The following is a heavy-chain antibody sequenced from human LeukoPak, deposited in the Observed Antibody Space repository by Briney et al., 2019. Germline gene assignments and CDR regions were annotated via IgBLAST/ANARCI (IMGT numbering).Heavy chain of an antibody. CDR2: ISNTGGST. J-gene: IGHJ4*02. CDR1: GFTFSGYA. Sequence: GGSLRLSCSASGFTFSGYAMLWVRQAPGKGLECVSGISNTGGSTYYADSMKGRFTVSRGNSKNTLHLQMSSLRVEDTAVYYCAMNWNCDYWGQGTLVTVSS. V-gene: IGHV3-64D*09. D-gene: IGHD1-1*01. CDR3: AMNWNCDY.